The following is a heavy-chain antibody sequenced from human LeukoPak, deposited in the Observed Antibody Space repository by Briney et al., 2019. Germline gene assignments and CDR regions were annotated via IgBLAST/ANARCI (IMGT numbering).Heavy chain of an antibody. D-gene: IGHD1-14*01. CDR1: GGSFSGYY. CDR2: INHSGST. V-gene: IGHV4-34*01. J-gene: IGHJ3*02. Sequence: PSETLSLTCAVYGGSFSGYYWSWIRQPPGKGLEWIGEINHSGSTNYNPSLKSRVTISVDTSKNQFSLKLSSVTAADTAVYYCARVTGEAFDIWGQGTMVTVSS. CDR3: ARVTGEAFDI.